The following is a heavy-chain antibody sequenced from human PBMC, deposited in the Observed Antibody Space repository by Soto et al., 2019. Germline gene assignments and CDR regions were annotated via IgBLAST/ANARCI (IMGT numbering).Heavy chain of an antibody. Sequence: PSETLSLTCAVYGGSFSGYYWSWIRQPPGKGLEWIGEINHSGSTNYNPSLKSRVTISVDTSKNQFSLKLSSVTAADTAVYYCAGGSNYERYYYYYGMDVWGQGTTVTVSS. CDR2: INHSGST. CDR3: AGGSNYERYYYYYGMDV. V-gene: IGHV4-34*01. J-gene: IGHJ6*02. CDR1: GGSFSGYY. D-gene: IGHD4-4*01.